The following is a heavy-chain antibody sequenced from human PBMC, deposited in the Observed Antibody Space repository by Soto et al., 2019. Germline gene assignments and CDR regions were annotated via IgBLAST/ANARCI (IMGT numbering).Heavy chain of an antibody. CDR2: IKTDGTVT. Sequence: GGSLRLSCAASGFTFSSYWMHWVRQDAGKGLLWVSSIKTDGTVTQYADSVKGRFTVSRDNAKNTLYLQMNSLRAEDTAVYYCAKDQGSSWYEIDYWGKGTLGTVSS. CDR1: GFTFSSYW. CDR3: AKDQGSSWYEIDY. D-gene: IGHD6-13*01. V-gene: IGHV3-74*03. J-gene: IGHJ4*02.